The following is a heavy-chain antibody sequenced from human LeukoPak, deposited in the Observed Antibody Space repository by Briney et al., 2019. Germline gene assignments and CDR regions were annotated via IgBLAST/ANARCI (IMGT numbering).Heavy chain of an antibody. D-gene: IGHD4-11*01. CDR3: AKDPAPYSPYYFDY. Sequence: GGSLRLSCAASGFTFSSYTMSWVRQAPGKGLEWVSAISGSGDNTYYADSVEGRFTISRDNSKNTLYLQMNSLRAEDTAVYYCAKDPAPYSPYYFDYWGQGTLVTLSS. J-gene: IGHJ4*02. V-gene: IGHV3-23*01. CDR1: GFTFSSYT. CDR2: ISGSGDNT.